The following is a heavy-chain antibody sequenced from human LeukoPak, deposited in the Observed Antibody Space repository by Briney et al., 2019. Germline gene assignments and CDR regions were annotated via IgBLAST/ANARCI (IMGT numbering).Heavy chain of an antibody. J-gene: IGHJ3*01. D-gene: IGHD1-26*01. CDR3: ARESMGSGGYYDAFDV. Sequence: SETLSPTCTVSGGSISSNHWIWIRKSAGKGLEWIGRIYSSGRANYNPSLKSQLTMSVDTSQNQFSLKLTSVTAADTAVYYCARESMGSGGYYDAFDVWGQGTMVTVSS. V-gene: IGHV4-4*07. CDR1: GGSISSNH. CDR2: IYSSGRA.